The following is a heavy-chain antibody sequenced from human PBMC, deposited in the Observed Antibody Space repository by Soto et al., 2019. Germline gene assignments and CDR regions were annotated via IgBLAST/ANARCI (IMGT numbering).Heavy chain of an antibody. CDR1: GFTFSAFP. V-gene: IGHV3-23*01. D-gene: IGHD1-1*01. CDR3: ARDWNLDH. J-gene: IGHJ4*02. Sequence: VQLLESGGGLVQPGGSLRLSCAASGFTFSAFPMNWLRQAPGKGLDWVSTISATTPNTYYADSVKGRFTISRDNSKSTLYLQMSSLRAEDTAVYYCARDWNLDHWGQGTLV. CDR2: ISATTPNT.